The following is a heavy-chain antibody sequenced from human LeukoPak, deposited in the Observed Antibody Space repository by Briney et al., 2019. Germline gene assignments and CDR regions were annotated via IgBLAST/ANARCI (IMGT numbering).Heavy chain of an antibody. CDR3: AKDTTVTVTYRGVDY. Sequence: GGPLRLSCAASGFTFDDYAMHWVRQAPGKGLEWVSGISWNSGSIGYADSVKGRFTISRDNAKNSLYLQMNSLRAEDTALYYCAKDTTVTVTYRGVDYWGQGTLVTVSS. CDR1: GFTFDDYA. CDR2: ISWNSGSI. D-gene: IGHD4-17*01. J-gene: IGHJ4*02. V-gene: IGHV3-9*01.